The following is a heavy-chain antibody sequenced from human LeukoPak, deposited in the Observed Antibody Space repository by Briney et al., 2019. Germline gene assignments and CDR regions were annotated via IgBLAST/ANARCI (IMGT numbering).Heavy chain of an antibody. J-gene: IGHJ5*01. D-gene: IGHD2-21*01. V-gene: IGHV4-34*01. CDR1: GGSLSYYY. CDR2: INRRGRT. Sequence: SETLSLTCAVHGGSLSYYYWNWIRQPPGKGLECIGEINRRGRTSFNPSLNSRLTISVHTSENQISLKLTSVSAADTAVYYCAELEGGDCYNWEVPGWFGPWGQGTLVTVSS. CDR3: AELEGGDCYNWEVPGWFGP.